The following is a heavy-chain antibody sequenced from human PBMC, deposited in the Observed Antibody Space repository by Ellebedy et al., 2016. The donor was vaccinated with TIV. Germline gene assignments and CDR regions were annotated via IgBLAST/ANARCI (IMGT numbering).Heavy chain of an antibody. CDR2: ISGSGGST. V-gene: IGHV3-23*01. D-gene: IGHD5-12*01. J-gene: IGHJ3*02. Sequence: GESLKISXAASGFTFSNAWMNWVRQAPGKGLEWVSAISGSGGSTYYADSVKGRFTISRDNSKNTLYLQMNSLRAEDTAVYYCARNFDIVATIRFSGAFDIWGQGTMVTVSS. CDR3: ARNFDIVATIRFSGAFDI. CDR1: GFTFSNAW.